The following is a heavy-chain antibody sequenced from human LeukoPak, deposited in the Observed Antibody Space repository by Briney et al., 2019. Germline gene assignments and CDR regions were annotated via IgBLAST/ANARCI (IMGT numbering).Heavy chain of an antibody. Sequence: GGSLRLSCVASGFTFRDYWMTWVRQAPGKGLECVANIKYDGSDKYYVDSVKGRFTISRDDAKNSVYLQMNSLRVEDTAVYYCARRNIFDYWGQGTVVTVSS. V-gene: IGHV3-7*01. J-gene: IGHJ4*02. CDR2: IKYDGSDK. CDR1: GFTFRDYW. CDR3: ARRNIFDY. D-gene: IGHD2/OR15-2a*01.